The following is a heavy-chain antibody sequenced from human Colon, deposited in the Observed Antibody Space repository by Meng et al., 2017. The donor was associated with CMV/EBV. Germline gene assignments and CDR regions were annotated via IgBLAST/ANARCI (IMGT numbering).Heavy chain of an antibody. CDR3: ARAPIWAYYGVDV. CDR2: ISRSGSTI. J-gene: IGHJ6*02. Sequence: GESLKISCAASGFTFNIYDMNWVRQAPGKGLEWVSYISRSGSTIFYADSVKGRFTISRDNAKNSLYLQMNSLRVEDTADYYCARAPIWAYYGVDVWGQGTTGTVSS. CDR1: GFTFNIYD. V-gene: IGHV3-48*03. D-gene: IGHD3-16*01.